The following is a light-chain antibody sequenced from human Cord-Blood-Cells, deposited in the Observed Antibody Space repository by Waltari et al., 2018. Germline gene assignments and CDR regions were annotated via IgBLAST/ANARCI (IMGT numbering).Light chain of an antibody. Sequence: EIVMTQSLASLSVSLGETATLSCSASQSVSSNLVWSQQKHCQAPRLLIYGASSRATGIPARFSGSGSWTEFTLTISNLQSEDFAVYYWQQYNNWPPITFGQETRLEIK. V-gene: IGKV3-15*01. CDR3: QQYNNWPPIT. J-gene: IGKJ5*01. CDR1: QSVSSN. CDR2: GAS.